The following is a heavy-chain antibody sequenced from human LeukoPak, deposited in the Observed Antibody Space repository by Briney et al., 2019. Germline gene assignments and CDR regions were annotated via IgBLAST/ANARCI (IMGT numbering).Heavy chain of an antibody. D-gene: IGHD3-22*01. J-gene: IGHJ4*02. V-gene: IGHV3-30-3*01. CDR2: ISYDGSNK. Sequence: GGSLRLSCAASGFTFSSYAMHWVRQAPGKGLEWVAVISYDGSNKYYADSVKGRFTISRDNSKNTLYLQMSSLRAEDTAVYYCANLYYYDSSGYYPGGDHYWGQGTLVTVSS. CDR3: ANLYYYDSSGYYPGGDHY. CDR1: GFTFSSYA.